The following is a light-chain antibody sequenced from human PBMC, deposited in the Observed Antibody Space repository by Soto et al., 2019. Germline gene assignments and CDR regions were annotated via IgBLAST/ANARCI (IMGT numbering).Light chain of an antibody. CDR2: EVS. V-gene: IGLV2-14*01. CDR3: SSNTSSSTIPNVV. J-gene: IGLJ2*01. Sequence: QSALTQPASVSGSPGQSITISCTGTSSDVGGYNYVSWYQQHPGKAPKLMIYEVSNRPSGVSNRFSGSKSGNTASLTISGLQAEDEDDYYCSSNTSSSTIPNVVFGGGTKLTVL. CDR1: SSDVGGYNY.